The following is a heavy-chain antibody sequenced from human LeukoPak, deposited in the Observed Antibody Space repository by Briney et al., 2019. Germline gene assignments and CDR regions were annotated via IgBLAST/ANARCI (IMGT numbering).Heavy chain of an antibody. J-gene: IGHJ4*02. V-gene: IGHV3-30*18. D-gene: IGHD5/OR15-5a*01. CDR2: ISYDVSNK. CDR3: AKECVRTCFFED. CDR1: GFTFSSYG. Sequence: GASLRLSCEASGFTFSSYGMNWVRQAPGKGLEWVAVISYDVSNKYYADSVKGRFTISRDNSKNMLYLQMNSLRAEDTAVYYCAKECVRTCFFEDWGQGTLVTVSS.